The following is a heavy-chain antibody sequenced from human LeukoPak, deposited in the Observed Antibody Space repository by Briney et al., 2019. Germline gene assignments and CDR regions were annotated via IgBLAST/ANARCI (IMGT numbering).Heavy chain of an antibody. CDR2: ISPAGDST. Sequence: GGSLRLSCTASGFTFSDYSLSWVRQAPGAGLEWVSAISPAGDSTTDADSVKGRFTISRDNSKSTLYLQMNGLTAEDTALYYCARRLVTAGITDFFDSWGQGTLVSVSS. CDR3: ARRLVTAGITDFFDS. D-gene: IGHD2-2*01. V-gene: IGHV3-23*01. J-gene: IGHJ4*02. CDR1: GFTFSDYS.